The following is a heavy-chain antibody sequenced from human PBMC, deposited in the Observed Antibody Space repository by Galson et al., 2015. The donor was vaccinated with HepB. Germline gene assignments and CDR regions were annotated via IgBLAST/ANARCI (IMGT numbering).Heavy chain of an antibody. J-gene: IGHJ3*02. Sequence: SLRLSCAASGFSFSGHWIHWVRQAPGKGLVWVSRINSDGSSTTYADSVRGRFTVSRDNAKNTLYLQMNSLRAEDTALYFCARDTYYDRSGYGAFDIWGQGTKVTVSS. CDR2: INSDGSST. CDR1: GFSFSGHW. V-gene: IGHV3-74*01. D-gene: IGHD3-22*01. CDR3: ARDTYYDRSGYGAFDI.